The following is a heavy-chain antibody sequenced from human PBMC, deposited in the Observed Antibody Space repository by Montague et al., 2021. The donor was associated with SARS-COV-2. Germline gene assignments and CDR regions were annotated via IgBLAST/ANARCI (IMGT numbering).Heavy chain of an antibody. J-gene: IGHJ4*02. CDR1: AGSLSSYY. D-gene: IGHD2-2*01. V-gene: IGHV4-59*01. CDR2: IYYTGCT. Sequence: SETLSLTCTVSAGSLSSYYWTWIRQPPGKGLEWLGHIYYTGCTKYNPSLRSQVTISIDTPKNQFSLKLRSVTAADTAVYFCARGQTTCCIANCVNDFDYWGQGALVTVST. CDR3: ARGQTTCCIANCVNDFDY.